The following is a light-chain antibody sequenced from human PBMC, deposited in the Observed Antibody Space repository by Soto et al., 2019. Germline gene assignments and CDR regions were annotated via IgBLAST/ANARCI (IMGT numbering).Light chain of an antibody. J-gene: IGLJ3*02. CDR2: SNN. V-gene: IGLV1-47*01. CDR1: SSNIGTNY. Sequence: QAVVTQPPSASGTPGQRVTISCSGSSSNIGTNYVYWYQHLLGAAPKLLIYSNNQRPSGVPYRFSGSKSGTSASLAISGLRSEDEGDYYCASWDASLSGRVFGGGTKLTVL. CDR3: ASWDASLSGRV.